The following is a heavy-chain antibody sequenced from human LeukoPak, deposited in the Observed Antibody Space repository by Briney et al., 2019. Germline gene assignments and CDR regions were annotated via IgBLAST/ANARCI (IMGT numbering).Heavy chain of an antibody. CDR2: IRSDSSAI. D-gene: IGHD3-22*01. V-gene: IGHV3-48*01. CDR3: ASREGYYYDSSGIALGI. J-gene: IGHJ4*02. CDR1: GFSFGDYS. Sequence: GGSLGLSCAASGFSFGDYSMTWVRQAPGKGLEWVSYIRSDSSAIYYVDSVKGRFTISRDNAKKSLYLQMNSLRAEDTAVYYCASREGYYYDSSGIALGIWGQGTLVTVSS.